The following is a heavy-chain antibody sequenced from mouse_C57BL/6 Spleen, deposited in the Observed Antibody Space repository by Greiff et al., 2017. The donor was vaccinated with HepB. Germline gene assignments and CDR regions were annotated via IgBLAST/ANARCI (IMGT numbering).Heavy chain of an antibody. V-gene: IGHV1-81*01. J-gene: IGHJ2*01. CDR3: ARSRYYGSSPGYFDY. CDR1: GYTFTSYG. Sequence: VQLQQSGAELARPGASVKLSCKASGYTFTSYGISWVKQRTGQGLEWIGEIYPRSGNTYYNEKFKGKATLTADKSSSTAYMELRSLTSEDSAVYFCARSRYYGSSPGYFDYWGQGTTLTVSS. D-gene: IGHD1-1*01. CDR2: IYPRSGNT.